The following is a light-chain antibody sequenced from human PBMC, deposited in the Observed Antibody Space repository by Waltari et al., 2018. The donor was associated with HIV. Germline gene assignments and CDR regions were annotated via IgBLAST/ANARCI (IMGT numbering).Light chain of an antibody. CDR2: EVN. CDR1: SSDVGGYNY. V-gene: IGLV2-8*01. Sequence: QSALTQPPSASGSPGQSVTISCTGTSSDVGGYNYVSWYQHRPGKAPKLILYEVNKRPSGVADRFSGSKSGNTASLTVSGLQAEDEADYYCTFFAGNNRLFGGGTKLIVL. CDR3: TFFAGNNRL. J-gene: IGLJ3*02.